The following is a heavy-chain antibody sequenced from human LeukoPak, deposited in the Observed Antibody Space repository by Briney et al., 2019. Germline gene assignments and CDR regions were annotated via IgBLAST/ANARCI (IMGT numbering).Heavy chain of an antibody. CDR1: GSSFTSYW. J-gene: IGHJ4*02. CDR3: ARRSGSYSSGGDY. D-gene: IGHD1-26*01. CDR2: IYPGDSDT. Sequence: GGSLQISGQGSGSSFTSYWSGGVRRLPGKGRGGMGIIYPGDSDTSYSPSLQGQVTISADKSISPASLQWSTLTAADTAMYYCARRSGSYSSGGDYWGQGTLVTVSS. V-gene: IGHV5-51*01.